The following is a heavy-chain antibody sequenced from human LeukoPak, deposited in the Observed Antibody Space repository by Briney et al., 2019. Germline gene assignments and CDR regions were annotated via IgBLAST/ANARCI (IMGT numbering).Heavy chain of an antibody. CDR3: ARGSYYDSSGEFDY. CDR2: INPNSGGT. J-gene: IGHJ4*02. Sequence: ASVKVSCKASGYTFTGYYMHWVRQAPGQGLEWMGRINPNSGGTNYAQKFQGRVTMTRDTSISTAYMELRSLRSDDTAVYYCARGSYYDSSGEFDYWGQGTLVTVSS. CDR1: GYTFTGYY. D-gene: IGHD3-22*01. V-gene: IGHV1-2*06.